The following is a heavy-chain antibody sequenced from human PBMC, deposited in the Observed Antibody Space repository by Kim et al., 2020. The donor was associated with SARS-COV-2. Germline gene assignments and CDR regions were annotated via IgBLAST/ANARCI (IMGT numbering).Heavy chain of an antibody. CDR3: AKDGALWFGELLSDY. V-gene: IGHV3-23*01. D-gene: IGHD3-10*01. J-gene: IGHJ4*02. Sequence: DSVKGRFTISRDNSKNTLYLQMNSLRAEDTAVYYCAKDGALWFGELLSDYWGQGTLVTVSS.